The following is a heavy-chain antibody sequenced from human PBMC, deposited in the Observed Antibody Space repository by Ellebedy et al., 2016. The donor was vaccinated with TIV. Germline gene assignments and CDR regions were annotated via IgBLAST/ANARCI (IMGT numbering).Heavy chain of an antibody. CDR3: ASRGVAVQGADY. Sequence: GESLKISCAASGFTFSSYWMHWVRQAPGKGLVWVSIINSDGSRTTYADSVKGRFTISRDNAKNTLYLQINSRRAEDTAVYYCASRGVAVQGADYWGQGTLVTVSS. CDR1: GFTFSSYW. J-gene: IGHJ4*02. CDR2: INSDGSRT. D-gene: IGHD3-10*01. V-gene: IGHV3-74*01.